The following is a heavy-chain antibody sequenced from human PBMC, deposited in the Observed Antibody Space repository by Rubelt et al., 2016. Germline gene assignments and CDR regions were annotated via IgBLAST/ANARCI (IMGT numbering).Heavy chain of an antibody. D-gene: IGHD3-10*01. Sequence: QVQLVQSGAEVKKPGSSVKVSCKASGGTFSSYAISWVRQAPGQGLEWMGGIIHIFGTANYAQKFQGRVTITADGSTSTAYMGLSILRSDDTAVYYCARDGSGTYWEFWGQGTLITVSS. J-gene: IGHJ4*02. CDR2: IIHIFGTA. CDR1: GGTFSSYA. CDR3: ARDGSGTYWEF. V-gene: IGHV1-69*01.